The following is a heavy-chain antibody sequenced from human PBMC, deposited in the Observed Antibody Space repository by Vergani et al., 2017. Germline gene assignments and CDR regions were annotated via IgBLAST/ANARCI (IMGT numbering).Heavy chain of an antibody. V-gene: IGHV4-59*01. CDR1: GGSISSYY. D-gene: IGHD2-15*01. J-gene: IGHJ4*02. Sequence: QVQLQESGPGLVKPSETLSLTCTVSGGSISSYYWSWIRQPPGKGLEWIGHIYYSGSTNYNPSLKSRVTISVDTSKNQFSLKLSSVTAADTAVYYCARARVRYCSGGSCYFDYWGQGTLVTVSS. CDR3: ARARVRYCSGGSCYFDY. CDR2: IYYSGST.